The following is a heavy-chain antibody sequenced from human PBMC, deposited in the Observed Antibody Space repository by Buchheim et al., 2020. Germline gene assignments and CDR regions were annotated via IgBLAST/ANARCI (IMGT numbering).Heavy chain of an antibody. CDR2: IWYDGSNK. Sequence: QVQLVESGGGVVQPGRSLRLSCAASGFTFSSYGMHWVRQAPGKGLEWVAVIWYDGSNKYYADSVKGRFTISRDNSKNTLYLQMNSLRAEDTAVYYCASLWQWGALGGYYFDYWGQGTL. CDR1: GFTFSSYG. V-gene: IGHV3-33*01. CDR3: ASLWQWGALGGYYFDY. D-gene: IGHD1-26*01. J-gene: IGHJ4*02.